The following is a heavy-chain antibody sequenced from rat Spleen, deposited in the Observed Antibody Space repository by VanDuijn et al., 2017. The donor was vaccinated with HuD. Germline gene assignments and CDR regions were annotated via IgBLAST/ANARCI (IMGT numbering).Heavy chain of an antibody. CDR3: TRENWVFDY. CDR1: GFTFSSYG. Sequence: VQLVESGGGLVQPGKSLKLSCSASGFTFSSYGMHWIRQAPGKGLDWVAYISSSSGTVYADAVKGRFTLSRDNANSTLYLQMGSLRSEDTATYFCTRENWVFDYWGQGVMVTVSS. CDR2: ISSSSGT. V-gene: IGHV5-62*01. D-gene: IGHD5-1*01. J-gene: IGHJ2*01.